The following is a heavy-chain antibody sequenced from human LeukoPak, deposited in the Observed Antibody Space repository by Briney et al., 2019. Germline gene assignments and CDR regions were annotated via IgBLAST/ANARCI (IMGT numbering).Heavy chain of an antibody. J-gene: IGHJ6*03. CDR2: IYTSGST. CDR3: ARDRIAVAGQGYYYYYYYMDV. V-gene: IGHV4-61*02. CDR1: GGSISSSSYY. D-gene: IGHD6-19*01. Sequence: PSETLSLTCTVSGGSISSSSYYWGWIRQPAGKGLEWIGRIYTSGSTNYNPSLKSRVTISVDTSKNQFSLKLSSVTAADTAVYYCARDRIAVAGQGYYYYYYYMDVWGKGTTVTISS.